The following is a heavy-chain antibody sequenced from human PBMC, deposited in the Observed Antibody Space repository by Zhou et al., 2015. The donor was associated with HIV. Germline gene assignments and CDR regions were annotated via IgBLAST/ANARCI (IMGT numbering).Heavy chain of an antibody. CDR1: GGTFSSYA. V-gene: IGHV1-69*01. J-gene: IGHJ6*03. D-gene: IGHD2-2*01. CDR2: IIPIFGTA. CDR3: ARGHDISVVVPAALTYYYYYMDV. Sequence: QVQLVQSGAEVKKPGSSVKVSCKASGGTFSSYAISWVRQAPGQGLEWMGGIIPIFGTANYAQKFQGRVTITADESTSTAYMELSSLRSEDTAVYYCARGHDISVVVPAALTYYYYYMDVWGKGTTVTVSS.